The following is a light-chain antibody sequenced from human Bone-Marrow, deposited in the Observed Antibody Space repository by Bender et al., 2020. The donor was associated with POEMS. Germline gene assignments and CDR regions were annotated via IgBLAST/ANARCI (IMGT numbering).Light chain of an antibody. CDR2: DNK. CDR3: QVWDLSSAPLYV. CDR1: NIGVKS. J-gene: IGLJ1*01. Sequence: YVLTQPTSVSVAPGETARIPCGGNNIGVKSVHWYQQKPGQAPVLVVYDNKDRPSGIPDRFSGSNSGNTATLTISRVEAGDEADYYCQVWDLSSAPLYVFGTGTTVTVL. V-gene: IGLV3-21*02.